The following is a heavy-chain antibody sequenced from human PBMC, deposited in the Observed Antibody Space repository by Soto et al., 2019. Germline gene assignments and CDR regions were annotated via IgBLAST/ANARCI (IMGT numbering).Heavy chain of an antibody. CDR3: ARHGYNYGGGYFDY. CDR1: GVTVSSNY. Sequence: EVQLVESGGGLVQPGGSLRLSCAASGVTVSSNYMSWVRQAPGKGLEWVSVIYSGGSTYYADSVKGRFTISRENSKNTLYLQMNSLRAGDTAVYYGARHGYNYGGGYFDYWGQGTLLTVSS. V-gene: IGHV3-66*04. J-gene: IGHJ4*02. D-gene: IGHD5-18*01. CDR2: IYSGGST.